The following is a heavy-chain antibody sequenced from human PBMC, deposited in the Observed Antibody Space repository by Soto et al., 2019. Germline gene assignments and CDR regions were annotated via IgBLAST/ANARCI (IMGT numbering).Heavy chain of an antibody. CDR1: GFTFSNAW. Sequence: GGSLRLSCAASGFTFSNAWMSWVRQAPGKGLEWVGRIKSKTDGGTTDYAAPVKGRFTISRDDSKTTLYLQMNSLKTEDTAVYYCTTGITMVRGVSIIDYWGQGTLVTVSS. CDR3: TTGITMVRGVSIIDY. V-gene: IGHV3-15*01. CDR2: IKSKTDGGTT. J-gene: IGHJ4*02. D-gene: IGHD3-10*01.